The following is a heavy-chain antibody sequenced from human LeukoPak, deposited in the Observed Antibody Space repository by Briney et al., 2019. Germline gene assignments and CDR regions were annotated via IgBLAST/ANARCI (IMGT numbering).Heavy chain of an antibody. V-gene: IGHV1-8*01. CDR1: GYTFTNYD. J-gene: IGHJ4*02. CDR2: MKPSNGNT. D-gene: IGHD4-23*01. CDR3: ATELRWKDH. Sequence: WASVKVSCKASGYTFTNYDINWVRQATGQGLEWMGYMKPSNGNTGYAQKFQGRVTMTRNTSISTAYMELSSLRSEDTAVYYCATELRWKDHWGQGTLVTVSS.